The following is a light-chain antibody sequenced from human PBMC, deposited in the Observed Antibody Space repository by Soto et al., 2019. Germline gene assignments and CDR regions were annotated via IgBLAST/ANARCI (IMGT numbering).Light chain of an antibody. J-gene: IGLJ2*01. CDR1: RSNIWAGYD. CDR2: GNS. V-gene: IGLV1-40*01. CDR3: QSYDSSLSGYVV. Sequence: QSVLTQPPSVSGAPGQRVTISCTGSRSNIWAGYDVHWYQQLPGTAPKLLIYGNSNRPSGVPDRFSGSKSGTSASLAITGLQADDEADYYCQSYDSSLSGYVVFGGRTKVTVL.